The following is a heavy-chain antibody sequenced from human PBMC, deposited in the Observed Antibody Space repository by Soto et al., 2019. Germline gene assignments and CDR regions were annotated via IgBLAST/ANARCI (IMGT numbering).Heavy chain of an antibody. D-gene: IGHD4-17*01. V-gene: IGHV4-31*03. CDR3: ARGGGDYAYVDY. Sequence: QVQLQESGPGLVKPSQTLSLTCTVSGGSISSGGYYWSWIRQHPGKGLEWIGYIYYSGSTYYNPSLKSRVTISVHTSKNQFSLKLSSVTAADTAVYYCARGGGDYAYVDYWGQGTLVTVSS. J-gene: IGHJ4*02. CDR2: IYYSGST. CDR1: GGSISSGGYY.